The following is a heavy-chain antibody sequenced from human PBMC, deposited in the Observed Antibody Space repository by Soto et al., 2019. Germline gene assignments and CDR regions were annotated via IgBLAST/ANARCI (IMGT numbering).Heavy chain of an antibody. J-gene: IGHJ5*02. V-gene: IGHV3-30*04. CDR2: ISSDGKNR. CDR3: VREYYSGDFYVKWFNP. CDR1: GFTFNAYA. Sequence: GGSLRLSCTGSGFTFNAYALHWVRHGPVKGLEWVASISSDGKNRNFADSVKGRFTLSRENSKNTIHLDMGSLQPGDTGIYYCVREYYSGDFYVKWFNPWGQGTQVTVSS. D-gene: IGHD2-21*02.